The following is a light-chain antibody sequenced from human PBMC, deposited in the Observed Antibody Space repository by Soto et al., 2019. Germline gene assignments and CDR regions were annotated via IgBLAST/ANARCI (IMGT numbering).Light chain of an antibody. Sequence: QSVLTQPPSVSGAPGQRVTISCTGSSSNIGAGYDVHWYQQLPGTAPKLLIFANNNRPSGVPDRFSASRSATSASLAITGLQAEDEADYYCCSYAGSSIVVFGGGTKLTVL. V-gene: IGLV1-40*01. J-gene: IGLJ2*01. CDR3: CSYAGSSIVV. CDR1: SSNIGAGYD. CDR2: ANN.